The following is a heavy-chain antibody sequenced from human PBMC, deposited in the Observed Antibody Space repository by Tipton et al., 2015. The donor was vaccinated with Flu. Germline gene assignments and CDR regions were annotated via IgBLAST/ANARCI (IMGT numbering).Heavy chain of an antibody. CDR3: ARGSGSGTSVIFDF. CDR1: GGSISSFY. Sequence: TLSLTCTVSGGSISSFYWSWIRQPAGKGLEWIGRIYTSGTTNYNPSLKSRVTMSVDTSKNQFSLRLNSVTAADTAVYYCARGSGSGTSVIFDFWGQGTLVTVSS. CDR2: IYTSGTT. D-gene: IGHD3-10*01. V-gene: IGHV4-4*07. J-gene: IGHJ4*02.